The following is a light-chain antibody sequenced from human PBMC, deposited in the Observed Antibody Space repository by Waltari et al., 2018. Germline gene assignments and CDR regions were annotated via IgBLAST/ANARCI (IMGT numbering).Light chain of an antibody. Sequence: DIQMTQSPSSLSASVGDRVTITCRASHSITTYLNWYQQKPGKAPNLLIYAASSLQSGVPSRFSGSGSGTEFTLTISSLRPEEFATYYCQQTNTVPLTFGGGTKVEIK. CDR3: QQTNTVPLT. CDR1: HSITTY. CDR2: AAS. J-gene: IGKJ4*01. V-gene: IGKV1-39*01.